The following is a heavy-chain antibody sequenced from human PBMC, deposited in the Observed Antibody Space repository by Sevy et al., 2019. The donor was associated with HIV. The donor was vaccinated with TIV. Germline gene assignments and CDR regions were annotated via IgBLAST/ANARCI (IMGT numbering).Heavy chain of an antibody. CDR3: ARSWIPAATLYYHYGMDV. D-gene: IGHD2-2*01. J-gene: IGHJ6*02. CDR2: IYYSGST. CDR1: GGSISSYY. Sequence: SESLSLTCTVSGGSISSYYWSWIRQPPGKGLEWIGNIYYSGSTNYNPSLKSRVTISVDTYKNQFSLKLSAVTAADTAVYYCARSWIPAATLYYHYGMDVWGQGTTVTVSS. V-gene: IGHV4-59*01.